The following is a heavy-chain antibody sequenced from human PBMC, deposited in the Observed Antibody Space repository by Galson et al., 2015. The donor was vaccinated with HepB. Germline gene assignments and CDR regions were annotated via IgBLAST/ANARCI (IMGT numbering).Heavy chain of an antibody. CDR3: AREDNWNYWVY. V-gene: IGHV3-30*03. Sequence: SLRLSCAASGFTFANYGLHWVRQAPGKGLEWMAIISYDGSDKKYADSVKGRFTVSRDNSKNTLYLQLHSVRTEDTAVYYCAREDNWNYWVYWGQGTLVTVSS. J-gene: IGHJ4*02. CDR1: GFTFANYG. CDR2: ISYDGSDK. D-gene: IGHD1-7*01.